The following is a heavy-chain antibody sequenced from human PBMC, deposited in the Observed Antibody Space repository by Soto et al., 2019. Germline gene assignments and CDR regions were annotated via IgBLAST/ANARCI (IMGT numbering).Heavy chain of an antibody. J-gene: IGHJ4*02. CDR2: IYYSGST. V-gene: IGHV4-31*03. D-gene: IGHD3-22*01. CDR1: GGSISSGCYY. CDR3: ARETNYDSSGYYGVVY. Sequence: SETLSLTCTVSGGSISSGCYYWSWIRQHPGKGLEWIGYIYYSGSTYYNPSLKSRVTISVDTSKNQFSLKLSSVTAADTAVYYCARETNYDSSGYYGVVYWGQGTLVTVSS.